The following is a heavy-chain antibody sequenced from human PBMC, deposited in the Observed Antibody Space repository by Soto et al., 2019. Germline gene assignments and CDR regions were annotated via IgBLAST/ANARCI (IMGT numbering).Heavy chain of an antibody. CDR3: AKVGGSSILWWWGYYMDV. V-gene: IGHV3-23*01. J-gene: IGHJ6*03. CDR1: GFTFSSYA. Sequence: GGSLRLSCAASGFTFSSYAMSWVRQAPGKGLEWVSAIRGSGGSTYYADSVKGRFTISRDNSKNTLYLQMNSLRAEDTAVYYCAKVGGSSILWWWGYYMDVWGKGTTVTVSS. D-gene: IGHD2-21*01. CDR2: IRGSGGST.